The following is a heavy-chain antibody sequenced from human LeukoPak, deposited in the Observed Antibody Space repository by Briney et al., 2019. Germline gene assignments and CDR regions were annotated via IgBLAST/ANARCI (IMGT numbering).Heavy chain of an antibody. D-gene: IGHD3-10*01. J-gene: IGHJ4*02. CDR3: ARDLSGLLRFGELGEVFDY. CDR1: GYTFTSYG. V-gene: IGHV1-18*04. CDR2: ISAYNGNT. Sequence: ASVKVSCKASGYTFTSYGISWVRQAPGQGLEWMGWISAYNGNTNYAQKLQGRVTMTTDTSTSTAYMELRSLRSDDTAVYYCARDLSGLLRFGELGEVFDYWGQGTLVTVSS.